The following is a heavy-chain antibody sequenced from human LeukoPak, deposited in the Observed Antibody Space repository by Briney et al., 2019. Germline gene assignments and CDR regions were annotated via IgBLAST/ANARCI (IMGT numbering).Heavy chain of an antibody. CDR3: AKDVRDGYNWSDY. CDR1: GFTFSSYG. CDR2: ISYDGSNK. V-gene: IGHV3-30*18. J-gene: IGHJ4*02. Sequence: HAGGSLRLSCAASGFTFSSYGMPWVRQAPGKGLEWVAVISYDGSNKYYADSVKGRFTISRDNSKSTLYLQMNSLRAEDTAVYYCAKDVRDGYNWSDYWGQGTLVTVSS. D-gene: IGHD5-24*01.